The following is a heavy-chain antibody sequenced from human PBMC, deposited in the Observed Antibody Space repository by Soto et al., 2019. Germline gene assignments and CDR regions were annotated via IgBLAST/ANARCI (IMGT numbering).Heavy chain of an antibody. Sequence: EVQLVEAGGGLVKPGGSLRLSCAASGFTFSSYDMNWVRQAKGKGLEYVSSITTSGSYIYYGASVRGRFTISRDNARNARCLHMDSLRAEHKAVYYGVRSGTAPMLRHNWFDPWGQGTLVTVSS. V-gene: IGHV3-21*01. CDR1: GFTFSSYD. CDR2: ITTSGSYI. CDR3: VRSGTAPMLRHNWFDP. D-gene: IGHD1-1*01. J-gene: IGHJ5*02.